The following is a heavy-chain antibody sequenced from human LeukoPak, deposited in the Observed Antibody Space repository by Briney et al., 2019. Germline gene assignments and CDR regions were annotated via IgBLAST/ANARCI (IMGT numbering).Heavy chain of an antibody. CDR3: ARGQWYHPFDY. Sequence: PSETLSLTCAVYGGSFSGYYWSWIRQPPGKGLEGIGEINHSGSTNYNPSLKSRVTISVDTSKNQFSLKLSSVTAADTAVYYCARGQWYHPFDYWGQGTLVTVSS. J-gene: IGHJ4*02. CDR2: INHSGST. V-gene: IGHV4-34*01. CDR1: GGSFSGYY. D-gene: IGHD2-2*01.